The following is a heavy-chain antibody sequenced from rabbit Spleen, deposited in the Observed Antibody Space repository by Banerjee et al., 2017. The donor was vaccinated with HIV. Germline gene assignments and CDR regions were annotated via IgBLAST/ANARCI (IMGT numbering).Heavy chain of an antibody. V-gene: IGHV1S40*01. J-gene: IGHJ4*01. D-gene: IGHD8-1*01. CDR1: GFSLFYYW. Sequence: QSLEESGGGLVKPGGTLTLTCKASGFSLFYYWMCWVRQAPGKGLEWISCIAGSSSGFTYSATWAKGRFTCSKTSSTTVTLQMTSLTAADTATYFCARDGAGGSYFALWGPGTLVTVS. CDR3: ARDGAGGSYFAL. CDR2: IAGSSSGFT.